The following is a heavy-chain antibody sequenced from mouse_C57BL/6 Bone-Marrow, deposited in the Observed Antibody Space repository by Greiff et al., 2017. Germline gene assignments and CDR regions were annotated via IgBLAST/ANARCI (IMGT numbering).Heavy chain of an antibody. CDR1: GYAFTNYL. V-gene: IGHV1-54*01. J-gene: IGHJ2*01. CDR2: INPGSGGT. D-gene: IGHD1-1*01. CDR3: ARYYYGSYFDY. Sequence: QVQLQQSGAELVRPGTSVKVSCKASGYAFTNYLIEWVKQRPGQGLEWIGVINPGSGGTNYKEKFKGKATLTADKSSSTAYMQLSSLTSEDSAVYFCARYYYGSYFDYWGQGTTLTVSS.